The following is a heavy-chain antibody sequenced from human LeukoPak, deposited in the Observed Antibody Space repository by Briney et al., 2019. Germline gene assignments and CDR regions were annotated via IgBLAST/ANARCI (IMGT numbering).Heavy chain of an antibody. CDR3: ASSGIAVAAGPGWFDP. CDR2: IYYSGST. J-gene: IGHJ5*02. D-gene: IGHD6-19*01. V-gene: IGHV4-31*11. Sequence: PSETLSLTCAVYGGSFSGYYWSWIRQHPGKGLEWIGYIYYSGSTYYNPSLKSRVTISVDTSKNQFSLKLSSVTAADTAVYYCASSGIAVAAGPGWFDPWGQGTLVTVSS. CDR1: GGSFSGYY.